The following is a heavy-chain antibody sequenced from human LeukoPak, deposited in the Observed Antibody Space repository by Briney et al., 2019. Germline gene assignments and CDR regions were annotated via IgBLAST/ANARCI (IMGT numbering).Heavy chain of an antibody. V-gene: IGHV3-48*01. Sequence: GGSLRLSCATSGFTFTNYGMNWVRQAPGKGLEWVSYISNSGILYADSVKGRFTISRDNARRSLYLQMNSLRAEDTAVYYCAIIGCYRGVCDFDVWGQGTMVAISS. CDR3: AIIGCYRGVCDFDV. J-gene: IGHJ3*01. CDR1: GFTFTNYG. D-gene: IGHD2-21*01. CDR2: ISNSGI.